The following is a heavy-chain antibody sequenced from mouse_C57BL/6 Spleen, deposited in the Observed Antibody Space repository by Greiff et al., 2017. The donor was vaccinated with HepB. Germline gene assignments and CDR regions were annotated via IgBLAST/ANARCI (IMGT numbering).Heavy chain of an antibody. CDR2: IYPGSGST. D-gene: IGHD2-4*01. Sequence: VQLQQPGAELVKPGASVKMSCKASGYTFTSYWITWVKQRPGQGLEWIGDIYPGSGSTNYNEKFKSKATLTVDTSSSTAYMQLSSLTSEDSAVYYCARSRDYDQVYFDYWGQGTTLTVSS. CDR3: ARSRDYDQVYFDY. V-gene: IGHV1-55*01. CDR1: GYTFTSYW. J-gene: IGHJ2*01.